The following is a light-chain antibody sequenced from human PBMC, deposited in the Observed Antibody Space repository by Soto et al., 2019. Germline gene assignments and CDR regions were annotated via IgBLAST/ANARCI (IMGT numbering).Light chain of an antibody. CDR2: LGS. Sequence: DIVMTQSPLSLPVTPGEPASISCRSSQSLLHTNGYNYLNWYLQKPGQSPQLLIYLGSNRASGVPDRFSGSGSGTDFTLKISRVEAEYVGVYYCMQALQTPPTFGQGTKLEIK. V-gene: IGKV2-28*01. CDR1: QSLLHTNGYNY. CDR3: MQALQTPPT. J-gene: IGKJ2*01.